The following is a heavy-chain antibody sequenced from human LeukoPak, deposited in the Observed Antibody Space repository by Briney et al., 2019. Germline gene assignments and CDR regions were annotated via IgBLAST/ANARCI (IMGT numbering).Heavy chain of an antibody. D-gene: IGHD6-25*01. CDR1: GYTFTSYG. J-gene: IGHJ6*02. CDR2: ISAYNGNT. Sequence: ASVKVSCKASGYTFTSYGISWVRQAPGQGLEWMGWISAYNGNTNYAQKLQGRVTMTTDTSTSTAYMELRSLRSDDTAVYYCARDPTGYSSVCYGMDVWGQGTTVTVSS. CDR3: ARDPTGYSSVCYGMDV. V-gene: IGHV1-18*01.